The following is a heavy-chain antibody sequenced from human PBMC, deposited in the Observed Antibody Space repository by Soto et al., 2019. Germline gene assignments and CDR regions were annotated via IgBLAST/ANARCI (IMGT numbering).Heavy chain of an antibody. Sequence: SETLSLTCTVSGGSISSYYWSWIRQPPGKGLEWIGYIYYSGSTNYNPSLKSRVTISVDTSKNQFSLKLSSVTAADTAVYYCARVRGYSYGCFDYWGKGTLVTVS. CDR1: GGSISSYY. D-gene: IGHD5-18*01. J-gene: IGHJ4*02. V-gene: IGHV4-59*01. CDR3: ARVRGYSYGCFDY. CDR2: IYYSGST.